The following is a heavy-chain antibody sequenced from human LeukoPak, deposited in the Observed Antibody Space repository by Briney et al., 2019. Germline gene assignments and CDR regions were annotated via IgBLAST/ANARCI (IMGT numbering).Heavy chain of an antibody. CDR2: IYPGDSDT. CDR1: GYSFTSYW. J-gene: IGHJ6*02. CDR3: ARHRDYDFWSGYYYYYYGMDV. V-gene: IGHV5-51*01. D-gene: IGHD3-3*01. Sequence: GESLQISCQGSGYSFTSYWIGWVRQMPGKGLEWMGIIYPGDSDTRYSPSFQGQVTISADKSISTAYLQWSSLKASDTAMYYCARHRDYDFWSGYYYYYYGMDVWGQGTTVTVSS.